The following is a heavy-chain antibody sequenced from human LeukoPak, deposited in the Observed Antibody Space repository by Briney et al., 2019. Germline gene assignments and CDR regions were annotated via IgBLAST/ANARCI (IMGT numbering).Heavy chain of an antibody. CDR1: GYTFTNLD. J-gene: IGHJ4*02. V-gene: IGHV1-8*01. CDR3: ASNPPNTGDFYY. D-gene: IGHD1-1*01. CDR2: MSPNSGDT. Sequence: ATVKVSCKTSGYTFTNLDINWLRQAPGQGLEWMGWMSPNSGDTGYAQKFQGRVSMTRDTSISTAYMELSSLRSEDTAVYYCASNPPNTGDFYYWGLGSLVTVSS.